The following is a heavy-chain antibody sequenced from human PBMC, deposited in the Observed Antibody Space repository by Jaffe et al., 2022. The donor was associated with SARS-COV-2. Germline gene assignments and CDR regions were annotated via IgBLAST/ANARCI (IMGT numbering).Heavy chain of an antibody. D-gene: IGHD5-12*01. J-gene: IGHJ4*02. CDR2: INVGSDNT. CDR1: GYTFTSYA. CDR3: ARDLGRGLDY. Sequence: QVQLVQSGAEVKKPGASVKVSCKASGYTFTSYALHWVRQAPGQSLEWMGWINVGSDNTKYSQNFQGRVTITCDTPASIAYMELSSLRSEDTAVYYCARDLGRGLDYWGQGTLVTVSS. V-gene: IGHV1-3*01.